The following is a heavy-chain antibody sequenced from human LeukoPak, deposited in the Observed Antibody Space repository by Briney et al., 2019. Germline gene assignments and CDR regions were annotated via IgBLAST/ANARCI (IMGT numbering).Heavy chain of an antibody. J-gene: IGHJ4*02. CDR2: ISSNGGST. CDR1: GFTFSSYA. D-gene: IGHD6-19*01. V-gene: IGHV3-64*01. CDR3: ARGRLSSGPRGVFDY. Sequence: GGSLRLSCAASGFTFSSYAMHWVRQAPGKGLEYVSAISSNGGSTYYANSVKGRFTISRDNSKNTLYLQMGSLRAEDMAVYYCARGRLSSGPRGVFDYWGQGTLVTVSS.